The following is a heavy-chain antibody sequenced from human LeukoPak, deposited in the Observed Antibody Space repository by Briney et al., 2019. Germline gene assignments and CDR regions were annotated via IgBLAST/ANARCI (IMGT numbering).Heavy chain of an antibody. V-gene: IGHV1-46*01. D-gene: IGHD3-3*01. Sequence: ASVKVSFKASGYTFTSYYMHWVRQAPGQGLEWMGIINPSGGSTSYAQKFQGRVTMTRDTSTSTAYMELSSLRSEDTAVYYCARDSSVDFWSGYYSGTPLDYWGQGTLVTVSS. CDR1: GYTFTSYY. CDR3: ARDSSVDFWSGYYSGTPLDY. J-gene: IGHJ4*02. CDR2: INPSGGST.